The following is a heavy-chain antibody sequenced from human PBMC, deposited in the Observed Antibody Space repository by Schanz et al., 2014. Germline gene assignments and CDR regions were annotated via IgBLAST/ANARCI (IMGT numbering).Heavy chain of an antibody. D-gene: IGHD3-10*01. CDR3: AKGRFGELSAFDI. V-gene: IGHV3-15*01. Sequence: EVQLVESGGGLVKPGGSLRLSCATSGLTFTSAWMSWVRQAPGKWLEWVGRIKSKTDGETTDYAAPVKGRFSISRDDSQSTLYLQMNSLRAEDTAVYYCAKGRFGELSAFDIWGQGTMVTVSS. CDR2: IKSKTDGETT. J-gene: IGHJ3*02. CDR1: GLTFTSAW.